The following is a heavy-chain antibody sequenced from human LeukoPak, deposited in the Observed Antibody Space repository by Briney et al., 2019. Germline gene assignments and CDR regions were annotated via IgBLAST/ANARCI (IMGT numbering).Heavy chain of an antibody. CDR3: ARPYGSGSYFDY. D-gene: IGHD3-10*01. CDR2: IYYSGST. V-gene: IGHV4-39*01. J-gene: IGHJ4*02. CDR1: GGSISSSSYY. Sequence: SETLSLTCTVSGGSISSSSYYWGWIRQPPGKGLEWIGSIYYSGSTYYNPSLKSRVTISVDTSKNQFSLKLSSVAAVDTAVYYCARPYGSGSYFDYWGQGTLVTVSS.